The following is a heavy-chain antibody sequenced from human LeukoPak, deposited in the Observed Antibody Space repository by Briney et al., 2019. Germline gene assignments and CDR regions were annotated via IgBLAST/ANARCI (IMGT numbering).Heavy chain of an antibody. J-gene: IGHJ3*02. CDR3: ARDGGGPDAYDI. CDR2: ISESSLSK. V-gene: IGHV3-48*01. Sequence: GGSLRLSCAVSGLTFNSFSMNWVGQAPGKGLEWVAHISESSLSKHYADSVRGRFTVSRDNGKNSLYLQMNSLRAEDTGVYYCARDGGGPDAYDIWGQGTMVTVSS. CDR1: GLTFNSFS.